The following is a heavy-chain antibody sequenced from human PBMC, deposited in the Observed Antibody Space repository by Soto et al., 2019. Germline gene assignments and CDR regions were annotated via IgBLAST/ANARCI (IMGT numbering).Heavy chain of an antibody. J-gene: IGHJ5*01. D-gene: IGHD3-3*01. CDR1: GGAINSYY. V-gene: IGHV4-4*07. CDR2: IYSSGST. CDR3: ARGQRFSDCFDS. Sequence: SETLSLTCTVSGGAINSYYWTWIRQPAGKGLEWIGRIYSSGSTKYNPSLQSRVTMSLDTSKNQFSLRLTSVTAADTAVYYCARGQRFSDCFDSCGQGTLVTVSS.